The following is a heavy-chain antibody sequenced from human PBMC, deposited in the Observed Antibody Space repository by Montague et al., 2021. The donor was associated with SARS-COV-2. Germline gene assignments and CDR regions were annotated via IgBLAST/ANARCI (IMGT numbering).Heavy chain of an antibody. V-gene: IGHV3-11*03. Sequence: SLRLSCAASGFTFSDYYMSWIRQAPGKGLEWVSYISGSSSYTNYADSVKGRFTISRDNAKNPLYLQMNSLRAEDTAVYYCAFSAFPTGAFDIWGQGTMVTVSS. CDR3: AFSAFPTGAFDI. CDR2: ISGSSSYT. D-gene: IGHD1-26*01. CDR1: GFTFSDYY. J-gene: IGHJ3*02.